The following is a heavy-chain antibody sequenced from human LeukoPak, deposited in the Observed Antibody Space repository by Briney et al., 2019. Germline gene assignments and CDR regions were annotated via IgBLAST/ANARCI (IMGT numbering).Heavy chain of an antibody. CDR1: GFTFSNFA. Sequence: GGSLRLSCAASGFTFSNFAMSWVRQAPGKGLEWVSAISLSIDRTYYADSVKGRFTLSRDGSKNTLYLQMNSLRAEDTAVYYCVKDLHDYYYGSGSYYNEDYWGQGTLVTVSS. J-gene: IGHJ4*02. CDR2: ISLSIDRT. D-gene: IGHD3-10*01. CDR3: VKDLHDYYYGSGSYYNEDY. V-gene: IGHV3-23*01.